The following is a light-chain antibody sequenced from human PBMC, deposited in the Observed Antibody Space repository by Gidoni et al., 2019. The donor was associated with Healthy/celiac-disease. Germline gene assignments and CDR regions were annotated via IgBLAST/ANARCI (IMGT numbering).Light chain of an antibody. J-gene: IGKJ2*01. CDR2: DAS. CDR3: QQRSGT. V-gene: IGKV3-11*01. CDR1: QSVSSY. Sequence: EIVLTQSPATLSLSPGERATLSCRASQSVSSYLAWYQQKPGQAPRLLNYDASNRATGIPARFSGSGSGTDFTLTISSLEPEDFAVYYCQQRSGTFGQGTKLEIK.